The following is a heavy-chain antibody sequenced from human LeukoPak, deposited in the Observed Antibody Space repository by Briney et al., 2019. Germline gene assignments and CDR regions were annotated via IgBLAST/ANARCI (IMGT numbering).Heavy chain of an antibody. J-gene: IGHJ4*02. Sequence: ASVKVSCKASGYTFTGYYIHWVRQAPGQGLEWMGWINPNSGGTKYAQKFQGGVTMTRDTSISTAYVELNSLTSDDTAVYYCARGQTVELTSGWYANYWGQGTLVTVSS. CDR2: INPNSGGT. CDR3: ARGQTVELTSGWYANY. D-gene: IGHD6-19*01. V-gene: IGHV1-2*02. CDR1: GYTFTGYY.